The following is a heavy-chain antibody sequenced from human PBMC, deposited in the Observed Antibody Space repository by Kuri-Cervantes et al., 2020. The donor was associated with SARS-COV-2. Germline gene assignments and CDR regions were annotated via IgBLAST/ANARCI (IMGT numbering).Heavy chain of an antibody. CDR1: GGSISSHY. D-gene: IGHD1-26*01. V-gene: IGHV4-59*11. J-gene: IGHJ4*02. Sequence: SETLSLTCTVFGGSISSHYWSWIRQPPGKGLEWIGYIYYSGSTNYNPSLKSRVTISVDTSKNHFSLKLSSVTAADTAVYYCAREDRPSGRYDYWGQGTLVTVSS. CDR2: IYYSGST. CDR3: AREDRPSGRYDY.